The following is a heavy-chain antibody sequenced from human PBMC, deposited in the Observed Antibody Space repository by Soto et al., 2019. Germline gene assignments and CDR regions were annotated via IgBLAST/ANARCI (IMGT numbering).Heavy chain of an antibody. CDR1: DFTLSNAR. CDR2: IKSKVDGGTT. J-gene: IGHJ4*02. D-gene: IGHD3-10*01. V-gene: IGHV3-15*07. Sequence: VQLVESGGGSVQPGGSLRLSCAVSDFTLSNARMNWVRQAPGKGLEWVGRIKSKVDGGTTDYAAPVKGRFTISRDDSKNMLFLQMNSLKSEDTAVYYCSTGGYPSGLDYWGQGTLVTVSS. CDR3: STGGYPSGLDY.